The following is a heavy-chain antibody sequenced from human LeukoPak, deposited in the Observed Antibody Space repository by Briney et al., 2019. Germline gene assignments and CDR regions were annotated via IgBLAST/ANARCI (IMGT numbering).Heavy chain of an antibody. V-gene: IGHV4-59*01. D-gene: IGHD6-25*01. CDR1: GGSISSYY. Sequence: SETLSLTCTVSGGSISSYYWSWIRQPPGNGLECIGYVYFIGSANYNPSLKSRVTISVDTSNNHFSLKLNSVTAADTAVYYCARAPSISDYSSAWPPHFDSWGQGSLVTVSS. J-gene: IGHJ4*02. CDR3: ARAPSISDYSSAWPPHFDS. CDR2: VYFIGSA.